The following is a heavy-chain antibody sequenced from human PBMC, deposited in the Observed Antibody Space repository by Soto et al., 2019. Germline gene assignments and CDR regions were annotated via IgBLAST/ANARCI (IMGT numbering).Heavy chain of an antibody. CDR1: GFTFSSYS. Sequence: ESGGGLVQPGGSLRLSCAASGFTFSSYSMNWVRQAPGKGLEWVSYISSSSSTIYYADSVKGRFTISRDNAKNSLYLQMNSLRAEDTAVYYCARDPAVTTSCYYMDVWGKGTTVTVSS. J-gene: IGHJ6*03. D-gene: IGHD4-4*01. CDR3: ARDPAVTTSCYYMDV. CDR2: ISSSSSTI. V-gene: IGHV3-48*01.